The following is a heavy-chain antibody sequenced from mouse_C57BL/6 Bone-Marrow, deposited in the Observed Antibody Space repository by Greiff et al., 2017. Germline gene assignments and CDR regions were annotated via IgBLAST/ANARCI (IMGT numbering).Heavy chain of an antibody. D-gene: IGHD1-1*01. CDR2: IYPRDGST. J-gene: IGHJ1*03. V-gene: IGHV1-85*01. CDR3: ARDYGSSYWYFDV. CDR1: GYTFTSYD. Sequence: ESGPELVKPGASVKLSCKASGYTFTSYDINWVKQRPGQGLEWIGWIYPRDGSTKYNEKFKGKAPLTVDTSSSTAYMELHSLTSEDSAVYFCARDYGSSYWYFDVWGTGTTVTVSS.